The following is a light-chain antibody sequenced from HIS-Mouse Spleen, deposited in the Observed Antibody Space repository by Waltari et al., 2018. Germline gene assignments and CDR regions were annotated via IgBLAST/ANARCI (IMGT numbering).Light chain of an antibody. Sequence: SYELTQPPSVSVSPGQTARITCSGDALPKKYAYWYQQKSGQAPGLVIYEDSKRPSGIPERFSGSSAGTMATLTISGAQVEDDADYYCYSTDSSGNHRVFGGGTKLTVL. CDR1: ALPKKY. CDR2: EDS. V-gene: IGLV3-10*01. J-gene: IGLJ2*01. CDR3: YSTDSSGNHRV.